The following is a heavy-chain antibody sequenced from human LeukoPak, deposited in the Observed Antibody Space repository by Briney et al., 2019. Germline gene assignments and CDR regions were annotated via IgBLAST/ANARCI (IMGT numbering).Heavy chain of an antibody. Sequence: SETLSLTCTVSGGSISTYYWSWIRQPPGRGLEWIAYIYHTGKTNYNPSLKSRVTISVDTSKNQFSLKLSSVTAADTAVYYCARQKRGAEYYYYGMDVWGQGTTVTVSS. D-gene: IGHD1-26*01. J-gene: IGHJ6*02. CDR1: GGSISTYY. CDR2: IYHTGKT. CDR3: ARQKRGAEYYYYGMDV. V-gene: IGHV4-59*08.